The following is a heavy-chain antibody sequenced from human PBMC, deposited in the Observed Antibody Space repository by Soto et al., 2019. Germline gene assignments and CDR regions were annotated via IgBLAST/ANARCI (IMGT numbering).Heavy chain of an antibody. J-gene: IGHJ6*02. CDR3: AAIHDYGDFYYGMDV. Sequence: SETLSLTCTVSGGSISSGDYYWCWIRQPPGKGLEWIGYIYYSGSTYYNPSLKSRVTISVDTSKNQFSLKLSSVTAADTAVYYCAAIHDYGDFYYGMDVWGQGTTVTVSS. CDR2: IYYSGST. D-gene: IGHD4-17*01. CDR1: GGSISSGDYY. V-gene: IGHV4-30-4*01.